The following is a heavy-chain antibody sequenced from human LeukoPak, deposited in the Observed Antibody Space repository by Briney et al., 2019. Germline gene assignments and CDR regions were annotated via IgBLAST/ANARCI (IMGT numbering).Heavy chain of an antibody. CDR2: IDGSRTSI. CDR1: GFTFSFYS. J-gene: IGHJ4*02. D-gene: IGHD3-22*01. V-gene: IGHV3-48*01. CDR3: ARDSSGFLHDY. Sequence: PGGSLRLSCAASGFTFSFYSMNWVRQPPGKGLEWLSYIDGSRTSIYYADSLKGRFTISRDNAKNSLYLQMNSLRPEDTAVYYCARDSSGFLHDYWGQGTLVTVSS.